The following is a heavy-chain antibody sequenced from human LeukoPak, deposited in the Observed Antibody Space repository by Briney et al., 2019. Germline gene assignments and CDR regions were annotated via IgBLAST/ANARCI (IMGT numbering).Heavy chain of an antibody. Sequence: GASVKVSCKASGYTFTGYYMHWVRQAPGQGLEWMGWINPNSGGTNYAQKFQGRVTMTRDTSISTAYMELSRLRSDDTAVYYCARRMVAPGYYYYYMDVWGKGTTVTVSS. CDR2: INPNSGGT. D-gene: IGHD2-8*01. CDR3: ARRMVAPGYYYYYMDV. CDR1: GYTFTGYY. J-gene: IGHJ6*03. V-gene: IGHV1-2*02.